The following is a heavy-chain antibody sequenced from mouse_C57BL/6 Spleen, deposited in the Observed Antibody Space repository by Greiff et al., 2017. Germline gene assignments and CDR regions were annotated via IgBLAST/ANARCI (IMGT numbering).Heavy chain of an antibody. CDR3: ARAAITTAPMDY. J-gene: IGHJ4*01. CDR2: ISDGGSYT. V-gene: IGHV5-4*03. D-gene: IGHD1-1*01. CDR1: GFTFSSYA. Sequence: EVKVEESGGGLVKPGGSLKLSCAASGFTFSSYAMSWVRQTPEKRLEWVATISDGGSYTYYPDNVKGRFTISRDNAKNNLYLQMSHLKSEDTAMYYCARAAITTAPMDYWGQGTSVTVSS.